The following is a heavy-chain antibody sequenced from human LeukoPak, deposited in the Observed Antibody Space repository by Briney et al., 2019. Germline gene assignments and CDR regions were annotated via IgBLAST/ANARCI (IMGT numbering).Heavy chain of an antibody. V-gene: IGHV4-39*01. CDR2: IYYSGST. J-gene: IGHJ5*02. D-gene: IGHD6-13*01. CDR1: GGSISSSSYY. CDR3: ARRGDCSSWLVYWFDP. Sequence: SETLSLTCTVSGGSISSSSYYWGWIRQPPGKGLEWIGSIYYSGSTYYNPSLKSRVTISVDTSKNQFSLKLSSVTAADTAVYYCARRGDCSSWLVYWFDPWGQGTLVTVSS.